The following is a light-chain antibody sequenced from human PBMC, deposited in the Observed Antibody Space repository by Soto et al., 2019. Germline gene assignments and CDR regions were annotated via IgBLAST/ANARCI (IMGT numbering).Light chain of an antibody. J-gene: IGKJ1*01. CDR2: AAS. CDR3: LQHTSYPWT. Sequence: DIKLTQSPSAMSASVGERVTLTCRASQGISKYLAWFQQRPGKVPRRLVYAASSLQSGVPSRFSGSGSGTEFTLTISSLQPEDFGTYYCLQHTSYPWTFGQGTKVDIK. CDR1: QGISKY. V-gene: IGKV1-17*03.